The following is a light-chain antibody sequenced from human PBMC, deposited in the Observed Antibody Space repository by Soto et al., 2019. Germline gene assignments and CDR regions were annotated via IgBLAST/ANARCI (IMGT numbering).Light chain of an antibody. Sequence: QSALTQPPSASGSPGQSVTISCIGTSSDVGDYDYVSWYQHHPGKAPKLIIYEVSKRPSGVPDRFSGSKSGNTASLTVSGLQAEDEADYYCTSYAGSNNFGVFGTGTKVTVL. J-gene: IGLJ1*01. CDR1: SSDVGDYDY. V-gene: IGLV2-8*01. CDR3: TSYAGSNNFGV. CDR2: EVS.